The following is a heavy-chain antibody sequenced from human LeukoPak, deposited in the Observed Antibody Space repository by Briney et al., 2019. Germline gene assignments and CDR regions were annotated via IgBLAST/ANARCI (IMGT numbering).Heavy chain of an antibody. CDR2: IYTSGST. CDR3: ARVTYSSSSMSLDAFDI. Sequence: PSETLSLTCTVSGYSISSGYYWGWIRQPAGKGLEWIGRIYTSGSTDYNPSLKSRVTMSIDTSKNQFSLKLSSVTAADTAVYYCARVTYSSSSMSLDAFDIWGQGTMVTVSS. CDR1: GYSISSGYY. J-gene: IGHJ3*02. V-gene: IGHV4-4*07. D-gene: IGHD6-6*01.